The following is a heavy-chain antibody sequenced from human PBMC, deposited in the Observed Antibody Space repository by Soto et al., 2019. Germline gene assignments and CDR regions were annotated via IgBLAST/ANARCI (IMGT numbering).Heavy chain of an antibody. V-gene: IGHV3-30*18. CDR3: AKEIMYSSSWYFISGPENYYYYGMDV. CDR1: GFTFSSYG. Sequence: GGSLRLSCAASGFTFSSYGMHWVRQAPGKGLEWVAVISYDGSNKYYADSVKGRFTISRDNSKNTLYLQMNSLRAEDTAVYYCAKEIMYSSSWYFISGPENYYYYGMDVWGQGTTVTVSS. J-gene: IGHJ6*02. CDR2: ISYDGSNK. D-gene: IGHD6-13*01.